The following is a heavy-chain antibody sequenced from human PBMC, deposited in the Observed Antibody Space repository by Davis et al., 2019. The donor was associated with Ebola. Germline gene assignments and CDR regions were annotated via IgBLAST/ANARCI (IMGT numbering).Heavy chain of an antibody. V-gene: IGHV1-46*01. CDR2: IDPRGGST. D-gene: IGHD3-10*01. Sequence: ASVKVSCKASGYTFTIYYMHWVRQAPGQGLEWMGIIDPRGGSTSYAQKFQDRVTMTRDMSTSTVYMELSSLRSDDTAVYYCARDYYGSGGGYYYYYYMDVWGKGTTVTVSS. CDR3: ARDYYGSGGGYYYYYYMDV. CDR1: GYTFTIYY. J-gene: IGHJ6*03.